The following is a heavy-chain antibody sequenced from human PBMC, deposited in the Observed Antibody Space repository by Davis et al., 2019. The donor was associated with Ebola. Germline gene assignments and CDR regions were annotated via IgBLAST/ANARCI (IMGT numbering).Heavy chain of an antibody. D-gene: IGHD3-10*01. Sequence: PGGSLRLSCAASGFTFSSYGMYWVRQATGKGLEWVAFILHDGSNKYYADSVKGRFTISRDNSKNTLYLQMNSLRAEDTALYYCAKDWLFRGSVINPFDYWGQGTLVTVSS. CDR3: AKDWLFRGSVINPFDY. V-gene: IGHV3-30*02. CDR1: GFTFSSYG. J-gene: IGHJ4*02. CDR2: ILHDGSNK.